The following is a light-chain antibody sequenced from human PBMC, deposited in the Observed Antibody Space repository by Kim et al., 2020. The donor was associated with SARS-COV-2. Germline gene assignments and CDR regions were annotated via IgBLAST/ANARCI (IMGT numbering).Light chain of an antibody. V-gene: IGKV3-20*01. J-gene: IGKJ4*01. CDR2: GAS. Sequence: FPGERATLSRRASQSVSSSYLAWYQQKPGQAPRILIYGASSRATGIPDRFSGSGSGTDFTLTISRLEPEDFAVYYCQQYASSPLTFGGGTKVDIK. CDR3: QQYASSPLT. CDR1: QSVSSSY.